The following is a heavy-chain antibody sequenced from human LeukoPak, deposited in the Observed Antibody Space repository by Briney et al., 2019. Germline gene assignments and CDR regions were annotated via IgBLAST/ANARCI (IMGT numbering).Heavy chain of an antibody. Sequence: SETLSLTCAVYGGPFSGYYWSWIRQPPGKGLEWIGEINHSGSTNYNPSLKSRVTISVDTSKNQFSLKLSSVTAADTAVYYCARGYCSSTSCSPNWFDPWGQGTLVTVSS. J-gene: IGHJ5*02. CDR1: GGPFSGYY. V-gene: IGHV4-34*01. CDR3: ARGYCSSTSCSPNWFDP. D-gene: IGHD2-2*01. CDR2: INHSGST.